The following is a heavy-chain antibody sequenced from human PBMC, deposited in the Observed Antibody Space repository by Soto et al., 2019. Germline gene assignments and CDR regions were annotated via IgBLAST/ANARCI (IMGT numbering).Heavy chain of an antibody. CDR2: INSGNGNT. CDR1: GYTFTSYT. CDR3: ARSPEIVYSYGLAADY. J-gene: IGHJ4*02. Sequence: QVQLVQSGAEVKKPGASVKVSCKASGYTFTSYTMHWVRQAPGQRLEWMGWINSGNGNTKYLQIFQGRVTITRDTSASTAYMELSSLRSEDTAVYSCARSPEIVYSYGLAADYWGQGTLVTVSS. V-gene: IGHV1-3*01. D-gene: IGHD5-18*01.